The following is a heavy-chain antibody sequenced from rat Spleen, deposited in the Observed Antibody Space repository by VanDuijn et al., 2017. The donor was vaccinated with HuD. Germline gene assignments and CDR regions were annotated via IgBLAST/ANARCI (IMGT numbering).Heavy chain of an antibody. CDR3: ARYGSYDNWFAY. D-gene: IGHD1-12*02. Sequence: EVQLVESGGGLVQPGRSLKLSCAASGFTFSDYYMAWVRQAPKKGLEWVASISYEGSSTYYGDSVKGRFTISRDNAKNTLYLQMDSLRSEDTATYYCARYGSYDNWFAYWGQGTLVTVSS. CDR2: ISYEGSST. CDR1: GFTFSDYY. V-gene: IGHV5-22*01. J-gene: IGHJ3*01.